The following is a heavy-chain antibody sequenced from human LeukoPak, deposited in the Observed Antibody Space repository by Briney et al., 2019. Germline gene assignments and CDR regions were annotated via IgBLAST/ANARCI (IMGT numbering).Heavy chain of an antibody. V-gene: IGHV3-7*05. J-gene: IGHJ4*02. Sequence: PGGSLRLSCAASGFTFTIYWMSWVRQAPGKGLEWLANIKQDGSEKYYVDSVKGRFTISRDNAKNTLYLQMNSLRAEDAAKYYCAKVASLCTSTSCVRGGFDYWGQGTLVTVSS. D-gene: IGHD2-2*01. CDR2: IKQDGSEK. CDR1: GFTFTIYW. CDR3: AKVASLCTSTSCVRGGFDY.